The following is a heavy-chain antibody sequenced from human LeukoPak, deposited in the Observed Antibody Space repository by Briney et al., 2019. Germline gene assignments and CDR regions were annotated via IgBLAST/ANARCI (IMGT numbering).Heavy chain of an antibody. CDR1: GFTFSSYA. CDR3: APETVGAIDY. CDR2: ISGSGGST. Sequence: GGSLRLSCAASGFTFSSYAMSCFRRAPGEGLQRVSAISGSGGSTYYADSIKGRVTISVDKSKNTLSLQMNSLRAADTAVYYCAPETVGAIDYWGQGTLVTVSS. D-gene: IGHD1-26*01. V-gene: IGHV3-23*01. J-gene: IGHJ4*02.